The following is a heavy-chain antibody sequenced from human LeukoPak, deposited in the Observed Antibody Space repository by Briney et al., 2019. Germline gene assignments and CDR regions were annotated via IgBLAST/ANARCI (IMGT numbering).Heavy chain of an antibody. V-gene: IGHV3-72*01. Sequence: GGSLRLSCAASGFTFSDHYMDWVRQAPGKGLEWVGRIKNKARSYSIQYAASVKGRFTVSRDDSKNSLYLQMDSLRTEDTAIYYCAQLYEGARGQGTLVTVSS. CDR2: IKNKARSYSI. J-gene: IGHJ4*02. CDR1: GFTFSDHY. D-gene: IGHD3-16*01. CDR3: AQLYEGA.